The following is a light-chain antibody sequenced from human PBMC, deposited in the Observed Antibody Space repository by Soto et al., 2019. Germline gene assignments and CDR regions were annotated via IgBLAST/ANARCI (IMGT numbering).Light chain of an antibody. Sequence: DIQMTQSPSSLSASVGDRVTITCQASHDITQYLNWYQQKPGKAPKLLIYGASTLETGVPSRFSGSGSGTDFSFTISSLQPEDFATYYCQQYDSLPTFGGGTKVDIK. J-gene: IGKJ4*01. CDR3: QQYDSLPT. V-gene: IGKV1-33*01. CDR2: GAS. CDR1: HDITQY.